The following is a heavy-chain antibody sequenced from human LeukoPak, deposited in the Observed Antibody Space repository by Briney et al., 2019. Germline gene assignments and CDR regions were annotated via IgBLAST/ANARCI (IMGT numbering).Heavy chain of an antibody. Sequence: SQTLSLTCTVSGGSISSGDYYWSWIRQPPGKGLEWIGYIYYSGSTYYNPSLKSRVTISVDTSKNQFSLKLSSVTAADTAVYYCARVRGYSGYGFDYWGQGTLVTVSS. CDR3: ARVRGYSGYGFDY. D-gene: IGHD5-12*01. CDR1: GGSISSGDYY. V-gene: IGHV4-30-4*01. J-gene: IGHJ4*02. CDR2: IYYSGST.